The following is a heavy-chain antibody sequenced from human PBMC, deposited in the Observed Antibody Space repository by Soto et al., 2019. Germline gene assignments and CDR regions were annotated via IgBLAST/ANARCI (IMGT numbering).Heavy chain of an antibody. J-gene: IGHJ4*02. CDR2: ISDSADRI. V-gene: IGHV3-23*01. CDR1: GFSFSSNS. Sequence: GGSLRLSCKASGFSFSSNSMGWLRQAPGKGLDWVSSISDSADRIYYADSVRGRFTFSRDNSKNMMYLQMNSLRAEDTAVYYCAKENGYSSSWFEFDYWGQGT. CDR3: AKENGYSSSWFEFDY. D-gene: IGHD6-13*01.